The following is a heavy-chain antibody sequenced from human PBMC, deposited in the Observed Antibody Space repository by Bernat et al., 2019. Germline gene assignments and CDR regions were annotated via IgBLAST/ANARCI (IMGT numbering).Heavy chain of an antibody. CDR3: ARLAYCGGDCYSPGSVHFDY. Sequence: EVQLVQSGAEVKKPGESLKISCKGSGYSFTSYWIGWVRQMPGKGLEWMGIIYPGDSDTRYSPSFQGQVTISADKSISTAYLQWSSLKASDTAMYYCARLAYCGGDCYSPGSVHFDYWGQGTLVTVSS. V-gene: IGHV5-51*01. CDR1: GYSFTSYW. CDR2: IYPGDSDT. D-gene: IGHD2-21*02. J-gene: IGHJ4*02.